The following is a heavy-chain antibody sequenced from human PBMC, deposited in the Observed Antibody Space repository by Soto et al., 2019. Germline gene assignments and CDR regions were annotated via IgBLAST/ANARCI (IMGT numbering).Heavy chain of an antibody. J-gene: IGHJ4*02. CDR2: IYPGDSDT. V-gene: IGHV5-51*01. CDR1: GYSFTSYW. CDR3: ARHVGDGYNYEGALAYYFDY. D-gene: IGHD5-12*01. Sequence: GESLKISCKGSGYSFTSYWIGWVRQMPGKGLEWMGIIYPGDSDTRYSPSFQGQVTISADKSISTAYLQWSSLKASDTAMYYCARHVGDGYNYEGALAYYFDYWGQGTLVTVSS.